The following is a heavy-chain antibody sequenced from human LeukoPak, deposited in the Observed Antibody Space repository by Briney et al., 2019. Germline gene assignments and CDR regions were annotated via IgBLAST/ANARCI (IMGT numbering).Heavy chain of an antibody. D-gene: IGHD5-18*01. J-gene: IGHJ4*02. V-gene: IGHV1-2*02. CDR1: GYTFTGYY. CDR3: ARDPFRGVDTVMVFDY. CDR2: INPNSGGT. Sequence: ASVKVSCKASGYTFTGYYMHWVRQAPGQGLEWMGWINPNSGGTNYAQKFQGRVTMTRDTSISTAYMELSRLRSDDTAVYYCARDPFRGVDTVMVFDYWGQGTLVTVSS.